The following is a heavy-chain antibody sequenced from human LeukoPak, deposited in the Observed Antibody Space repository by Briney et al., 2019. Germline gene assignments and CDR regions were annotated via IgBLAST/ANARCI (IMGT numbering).Heavy chain of an antibody. D-gene: IGHD5-12*01. J-gene: IGHJ4*02. Sequence: HPGRSLRLSCAASGFTFSSYWMSWVRQAPGKGLEWVANIKQDGSEKYYVDSVKGRFTISRDNAKNSLYLQMNSLRAEDTAVYYCARSGLGYSGYDFDYWGQGTLVTVSS. CDR1: GFTFSSYW. V-gene: IGHV3-7*01. CDR2: IKQDGSEK. CDR3: ARSGLGYSGYDFDY.